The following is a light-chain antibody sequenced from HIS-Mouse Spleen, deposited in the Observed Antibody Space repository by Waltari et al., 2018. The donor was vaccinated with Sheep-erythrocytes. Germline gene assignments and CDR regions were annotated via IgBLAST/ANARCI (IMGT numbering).Light chain of an antibody. CDR2: EGS. J-gene: IGLJ3*02. V-gene: IGLV2-23*01. CDR1: SRDVGGYNY. Sequence: QSALTQPRSVSGSPGQSVPSPCTGTSRDVGGYNYVSWYQQHPGKAPKLMIYEGSKRPSGVSNRFSGSKSGNTASLTISGLQAEDEADYYCCSYAGSSTPWVFGGGTKLTVL. CDR3: CSYAGSSTPWV.